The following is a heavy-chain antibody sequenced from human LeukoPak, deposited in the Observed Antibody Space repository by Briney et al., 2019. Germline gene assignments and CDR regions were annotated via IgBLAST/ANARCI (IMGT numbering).Heavy chain of an antibody. D-gene: IGHD3-10*01. J-gene: IGHJ5*02. CDR2: IYESGST. V-gene: IGHV4-38-2*02. CDR3: ARDISSGLSWFDP. Sequence: PSETLSLTCTVSGYSISSGSFWGWIRQPPGKGLEWIGSIYESGSTYYNPSLKSRVTISIDTSKNQFSLRLSSVTAADTAVYYCARDISSGLSWFDPWGQGSLVTVSS. CDR1: GYSISSGSF.